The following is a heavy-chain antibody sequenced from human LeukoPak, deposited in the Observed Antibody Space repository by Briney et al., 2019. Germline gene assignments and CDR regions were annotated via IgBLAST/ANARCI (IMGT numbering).Heavy chain of an antibody. CDR3: ARDRRGDDYYYYGMDV. D-gene: IGHD4-17*01. CDR2: ISYDGSNK. CDR1: GFTFSSYA. V-gene: IGHV3-30*04. Sequence: GGSLRLSCAASGFTFSSYAMHWVRQAPGKGLEWVAVISYDGSNKYYADSVKGRFTISRDNSKNTLYLQMNSLRAEDTAVYYCARDRRGDDYYYYGMDVWGKGPRSPSPQ. J-gene: IGHJ6*04.